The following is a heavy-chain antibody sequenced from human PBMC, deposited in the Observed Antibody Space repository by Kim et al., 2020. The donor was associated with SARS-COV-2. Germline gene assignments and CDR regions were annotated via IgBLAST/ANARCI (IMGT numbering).Heavy chain of an antibody. CDR2: IIPIFGTA. CDR1: GGTFSSYA. Sequence: SVKVSCKASGGTFSSYAISWVRQAPGQGLEWMGGIIPIFGTANYAQKFQGRVTITADESTSTAYMELSSLRSEDTAVYYCARDPDIAVEAFDIWGQGTMVTVSS. CDR3: ARDPDIAVEAFDI. J-gene: IGHJ3*02. V-gene: IGHV1-69*13. D-gene: IGHD6-19*01.